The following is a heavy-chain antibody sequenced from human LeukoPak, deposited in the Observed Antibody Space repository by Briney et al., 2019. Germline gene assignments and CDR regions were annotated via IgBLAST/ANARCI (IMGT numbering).Heavy chain of an antibody. V-gene: IGHV3-23*01. CDR2: ISGSGDST. D-gene: IGHD1-26*01. J-gene: IGHJ6*03. Sequence: GGSLRLSCAAPEFSFGSYAMSWVRQAPGKGLQWVSGISGSGDSTYYADSVNGRFTISSNNSKNTLYLQMISLRAEDTAVYYCAKGGGSYFRRVTYYYYYMDVWGKGTTVTVSS. CDR1: EFSFGSYA. CDR3: AKGGGSYFRRVTYYYYYMDV.